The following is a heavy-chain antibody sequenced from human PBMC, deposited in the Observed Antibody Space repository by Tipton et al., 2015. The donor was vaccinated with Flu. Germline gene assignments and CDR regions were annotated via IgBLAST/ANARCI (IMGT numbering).Heavy chain of an antibody. CDR1: GWSFSGYY. CDR3: ARVSPRRVTAIVVVMLPEGYFDY. Sequence: TLSLTCSVSGWSFSGYYWTWIRQPPGKGLEWVGEINHSGSTHYNSPLKSRVTMSVDSSKNQFSLHLSSVTAADTAVYYCARVSPRRVTAIVVVMLPEGYFDYGGQGTLAVVSS. D-gene: IGHD3-22*01. J-gene: IGHJ4*02. V-gene: IGHV4-34*01. CDR2: INHSGST.